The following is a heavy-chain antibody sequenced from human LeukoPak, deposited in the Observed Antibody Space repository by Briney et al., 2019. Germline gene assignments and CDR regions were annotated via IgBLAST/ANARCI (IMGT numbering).Heavy chain of an antibody. CDR1: GCTFSRYA. V-gene: IGHV1-69*13. Sequence: SVKVSCKASGCTFSRYAISGVRQAPGQGLEWMGRIIPIFGTANYAQKFQGRVTITADESTSTAYMELSSLRSEDTAVYYCARDPIFGVVNGYYFDCWGQGTLVTVSS. CDR3: ARDPIFGVVNGYYFDC. CDR2: IIPIFGTA. J-gene: IGHJ4*02. D-gene: IGHD3-3*01.